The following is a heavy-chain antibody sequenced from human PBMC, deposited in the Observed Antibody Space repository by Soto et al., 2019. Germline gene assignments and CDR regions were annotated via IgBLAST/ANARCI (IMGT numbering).Heavy chain of an antibody. CDR2: TRNKANSYTT. J-gene: IGHJ4*02. CDR1: GFTFSDHY. Sequence: PGGSLRLSCAASGFTFSDHYMDWVRPAPGKGLEWVGRTRNKANSYTTEYAASVKGRFTISRDDSKNSLYLQMNSLKTEDTAVYYCARDRDDYWDYWGQGTLVTVSS. V-gene: IGHV3-72*01. CDR3: ARDRDDYWDY.